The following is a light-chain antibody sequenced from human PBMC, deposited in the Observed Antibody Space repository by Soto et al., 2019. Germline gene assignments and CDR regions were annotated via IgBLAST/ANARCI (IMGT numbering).Light chain of an antibody. CDR3: SSYTISNTLV. V-gene: IGLV2-14*01. CDR2: DVS. J-gene: IGLJ1*01. CDR1: SSDVGGYNY. Sequence: QSALTQPASVSGSPGQEITISCTGTSSDVGGYNYVSWYQQYPGKAPKLMIYDVSNRPSGVSNRFSGSKSGNTASLTISGLQAEDEADYYCSSYTISNTLVFGSGTKLTVL.